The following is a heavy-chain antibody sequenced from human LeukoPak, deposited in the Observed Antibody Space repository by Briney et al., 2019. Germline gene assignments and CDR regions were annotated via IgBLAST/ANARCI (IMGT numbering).Heavy chain of an antibody. D-gene: IGHD6-19*01. CDR1: GYTFTSYG. V-gene: IGHV1-18*01. CDR3: ARHGIAVVDY. Sequence: GASVRVSCKASGYTFTSYGISWVRQAPGQGLEWMGWISVYNGDTNYAQKFQGRVTMTTDTSTSTAYMELRSLRSDDTAVYYCARHGIAVVDYWGQGTLVTVSS. J-gene: IGHJ4*02. CDR2: ISVYNGDT.